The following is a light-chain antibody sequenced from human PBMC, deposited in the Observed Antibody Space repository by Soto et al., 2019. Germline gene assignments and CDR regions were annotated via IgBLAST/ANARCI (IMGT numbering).Light chain of an antibody. J-gene: IGKJ1*01. Sequence: EIVMAQFPETLAVSVGERATIKCRSSQSLLHSSDNRNYLTWYQQKPGQPPKLLIYWASTRQSGVPDRFSGSGSGTDFTLTINSLQAEDVAVYYCQQDYSTPWTVGQGTKVDIK. CDR2: WAS. CDR1: QSLLHSSDNRNY. V-gene: IGKV4-1*01. CDR3: QQDYSTPWT.